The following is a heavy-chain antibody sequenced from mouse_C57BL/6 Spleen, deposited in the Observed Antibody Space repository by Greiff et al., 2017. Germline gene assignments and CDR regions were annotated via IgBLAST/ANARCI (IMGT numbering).Heavy chain of an antibody. CDR2: ISDGGSYT. V-gene: IGHV5-4*03. CDR1: GFTFSSYA. CDR3: ARGYAMDY. J-gene: IGHJ4*01. Sequence: EVKLVESGGGLVKPGGSLKLSCAASGFTFSSYAMSWVRQTPEKRLGWVATISDGGSYTYYPDNVKGRFTISRDNAKNNLYLQMSHLKSEDTAMYYCARGYAMDYWGQGTSVTVAS.